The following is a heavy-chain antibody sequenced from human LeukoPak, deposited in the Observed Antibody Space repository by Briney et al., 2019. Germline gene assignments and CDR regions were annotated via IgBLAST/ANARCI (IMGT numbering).Heavy chain of an antibody. D-gene: IGHD6-6*01. CDR2: IYSGGST. J-gene: IGHJ6*02. Sequence: GGSLRLSCAASGFTVSSNYMSWVRQAPGKGLEWVSVIYSGGSTYYADSVKGRFTISRHNSKNTLYLQMYSLRAEDTAVYYCARDFVSSSHYYGMDVWGQGTTVTVSS. CDR1: GFTVSSNY. CDR3: ARDFVSSSHYYGMDV. V-gene: IGHV3-53*01.